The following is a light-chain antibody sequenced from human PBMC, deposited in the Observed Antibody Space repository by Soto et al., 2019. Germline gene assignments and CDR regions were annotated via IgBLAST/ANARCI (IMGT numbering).Light chain of an antibody. Sequence: DIQMTKSPSTLSASVGDRVTITCRASQSIRNYVAWYQQKPGKAPRLLIYDASSLESGVPSSFSGSGSGTEFTLTISSLQPDDFAIYYCQHYNSYTWTFGQGTKVDIX. CDR3: QHYNSYTWT. J-gene: IGKJ1*01. CDR1: QSIRNY. V-gene: IGKV1-5*01. CDR2: DAS.